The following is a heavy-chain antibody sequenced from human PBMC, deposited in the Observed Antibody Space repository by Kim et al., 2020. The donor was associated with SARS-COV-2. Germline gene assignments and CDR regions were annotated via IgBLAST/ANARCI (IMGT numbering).Heavy chain of an antibody. D-gene: IGHD6-13*01. CDR3: ARDPIAAAGVFDY. V-gene: IGHV1-46*01. J-gene: IGHJ4*02. Sequence: YEDKFKGRDTMTSDTYTSTVYMELGTLRSEDTAVNYCARDPIAAAGVFDYWGQGTLVTVSS.